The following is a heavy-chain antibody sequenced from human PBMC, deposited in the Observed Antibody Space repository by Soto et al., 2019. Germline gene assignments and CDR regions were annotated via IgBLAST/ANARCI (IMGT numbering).Heavy chain of an antibody. CDR3: ASAYCISTSCYPRPDY. V-gene: IGHV1-69*13. D-gene: IGHD2-2*01. CDR1: GGTFSSYA. J-gene: IGHJ4*02. Sequence: SVKVSCKASGGTFSSYAISWVRQAPGQGLEWMGGIIPIFGTANYAQKFQGRVTITADESTSTAYMELSSLRSEDTAVYYCASAYCISTSCYPRPDYWGQGTLVTVSS. CDR2: IIPIFGTA.